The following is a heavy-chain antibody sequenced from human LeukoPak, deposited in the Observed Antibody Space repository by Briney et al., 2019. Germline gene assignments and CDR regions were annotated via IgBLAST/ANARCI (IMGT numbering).Heavy chain of an antibody. V-gene: IGHV3-23*01. CDR3: AKDVAAAGTLRTYVY. D-gene: IGHD6-13*01. J-gene: IGHJ4*02. CDR2: ISGSGSST. Sequence: QSGGSLRLSCAASGFTFSSYAMSWVRQAPGKGLEWVSAISGSGSSTYYADSVKGRFTISRDNSKNTLYLQMNSLRAEDTAVYYCAKDVAAAGTLRTYVYWGQGTLVTVSS. CDR1: GFTFSSYA.